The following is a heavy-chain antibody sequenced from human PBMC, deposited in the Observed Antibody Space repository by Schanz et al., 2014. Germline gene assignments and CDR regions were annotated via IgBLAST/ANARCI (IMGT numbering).Heavy chain of an antibody. D-gene: IGHD3-10*01. J-gene: IGHJ4*02. CDR2: INSAGTT. CDR3: ARGRGYIIGQ. Sequence: EVQLEESGGGLIQPGGSLRLSCVVSGFSVSNTYMHWVRQPPGKGLEWVSVINSAGTTYYADSVKGRFTFSRDSSKNTVYLQMDSLRADDTSVYYCARGRGYIIGQWGQGILVTVSS. CDR1: GFSVSNTY. V-gene: IGHV3-53*01.